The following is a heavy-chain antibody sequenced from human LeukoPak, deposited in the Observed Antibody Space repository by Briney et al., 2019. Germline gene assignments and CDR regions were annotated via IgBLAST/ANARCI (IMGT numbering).Heavy chain of an antibody. D-gene: IGHD4-23*01. CDR1: GYTFTSYD. CDR2: MKPNSGNT. Sequence: ASVKVSCKASGYTFTSYDINWVRQASGQGLEWMGYMKPNSGNTDYAQKFQGRVTMTRDTSISTPYMELSSLTSEDTAVYYCATELRWKDHWGQGTLVTVSS. CDR3: ATELRWKDH. J-gene: IGHJ4*02. V-gene: IGHV1-8*02.